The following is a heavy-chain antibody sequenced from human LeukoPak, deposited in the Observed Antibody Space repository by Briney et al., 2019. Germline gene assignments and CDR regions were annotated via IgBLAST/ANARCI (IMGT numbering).Heavy chain of an antibody. Sequence: GGSLRLSCAASGFTFTSYSMNWVRQAPGKGLEWVSTISGGGGSTYYADSVKGRFTISRDNSKNTLYLQVNSLRAEDTAVYYCARETGSAVGSTDFDYWGQGTLVTVSS. CDR3: ARETGSAVGSTDFDY. CDR1: GFTFTSYS. CDR2: ISGGGGST. D-gene: IGHD4-17*01. J-gene: IGHJ4*02. V-gene: IGHV3-23*01.